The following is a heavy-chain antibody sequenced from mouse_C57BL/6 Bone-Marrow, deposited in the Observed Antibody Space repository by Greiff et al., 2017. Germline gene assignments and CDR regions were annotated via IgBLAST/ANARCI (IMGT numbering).Heavy chain of an antibody. D-gene: IGHD2-4*01. V-gene: IGHV5-17*01. Sequence: EVQLQESGGGLVKPGGSLKLSCAASGFTFSDYGMHWVRQAPEKGLEWVAYISSGSSTLYYADTVKGRFTISRDNAKNTLFLQMTSLRSEDTAMYYCARRDYPFFDYWGQGTTLTVSS. CDR2: ISSGSSTL. J-gene: IGHJ2*01. CDR3: ARRDYPFFDY. CDR1: GFTFSDYG.